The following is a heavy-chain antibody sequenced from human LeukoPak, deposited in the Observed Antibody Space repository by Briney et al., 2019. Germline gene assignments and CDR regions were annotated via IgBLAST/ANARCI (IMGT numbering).Heavy chain of an antibody. Sequence: GKSLRLSCAASGFTFDDYTMHWVRQAPGKGLEWVSLISWDGGSTYYADSVKGRFTISRDNSKNSLYLQMNSLRTEDTALYYCANEGEAWGQGTLVTVSS. CDR1: GFTFDDYT. V-gene: IGHV3-43*01. CDR2: ISWDGGST. CDR3: ANEGEA. D-gene: IGHD1-26*01. J-gene: IGHJ5*02.